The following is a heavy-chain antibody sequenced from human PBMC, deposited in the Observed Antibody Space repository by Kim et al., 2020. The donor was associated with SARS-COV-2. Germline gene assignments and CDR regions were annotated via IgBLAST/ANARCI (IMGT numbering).Heavy chain of an antibody. CDR1: GFTFSYYA. CDR3: AKEEGPASLLDY. CDR2: ISSEVSRY. Sequence: GGSLRLSCVASGFTFSYYAMHWVRQASGRGLEWVAPISSEVSRYFSVDSAKGRFTISRDSSKKTMYLHMNSHRAEDTAIYYYAKEEGPASLLDYW. J-gene: IGHJ4*01. V-gene: IGHV3-30*04.